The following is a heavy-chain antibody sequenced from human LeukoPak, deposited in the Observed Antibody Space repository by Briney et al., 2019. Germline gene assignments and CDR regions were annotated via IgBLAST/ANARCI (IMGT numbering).Heavy chain of an antibody. CDR2: ISGSSSYE. Sequence: SGGSLRLSCAASGFTFSRYSMNWVRQAPGKGLEWVSSISGSSSYEYYADSVKGRFTISRDNAKNSLYLQMNSLRAEDTAVYYCARDFYDTSGYYYDYWGQGTLVTVSS. D-gene: IGHD3-22*01. J-gene: IGHJ4*02. V-gene: IGHV3-21*01. CDR1: GFTFSRYS. CDR3: ARDFYDTSGYYYDY.